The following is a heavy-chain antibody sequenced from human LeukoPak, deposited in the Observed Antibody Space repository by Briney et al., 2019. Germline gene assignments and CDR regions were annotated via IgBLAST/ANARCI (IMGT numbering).Heavy chain of an antibody. Sequence: GGSLRLFCAASGFTFSSYSMNWVRQAPGKGLEWVSSISSSSSYIYYADSVKGRFTISRDNAKNSLYLQMNSLRAEDTAVYYCAKVMRMAGFDYWGQGTLVTVSS. J-gene: IGHJ4*02. CDR3: AKVMRMAGFDY. CDR2: ISSSSSYI. D-gene: IGHD5-24*01. CDR1: GFTFSSYS. V-gene: IGHV3-21*04.